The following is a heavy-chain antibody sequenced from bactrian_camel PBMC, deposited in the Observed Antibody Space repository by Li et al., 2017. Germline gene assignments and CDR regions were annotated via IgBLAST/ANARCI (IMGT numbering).Heavy chain of an antibody. D-gene: IGHD7*01. V-gene: IGHV3S53*01. CDR2: IDAYGTT. Sequence: QVQLAESGGGSVQAGGSLRLSCAASGNTDSLKCMAWFRQAPGKEREPVASIDAYGTTHYTDSVNDRFTISKEHEKKTFYLQMNKLKPEDSAMYYCAAGRDSAGGVWCGNSDFPYMGQGTQVTVS. J-gene: IGHJ4*01. CDR1: GNTDSLKC.